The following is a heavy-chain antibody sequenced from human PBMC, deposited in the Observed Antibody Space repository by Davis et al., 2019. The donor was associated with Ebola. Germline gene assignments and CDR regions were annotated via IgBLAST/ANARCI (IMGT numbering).Heavy chain of an antibody. V-gene: IGHV3-43D*03. CDR3: TAYDSTFRNY. Sequence: GESLKTPCAASGFTFGDYAMHWVRQAPGKGLEWVSLISWDGRSTAYADSVRDRFSISRDNSRNFLYLQMDGLRAEDTALYYCTAYDSTFRNYWGQGTLVTVSS. CDR1: GFTFGDYA. J-gene: IGHJ4*02. CDR2: ISWDGRST. D-gene: IGHD3-22*01.